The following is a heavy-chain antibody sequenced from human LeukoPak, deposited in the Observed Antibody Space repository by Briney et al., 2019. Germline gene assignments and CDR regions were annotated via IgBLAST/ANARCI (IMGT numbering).Heavy chain of an antibody. Sequence: GGSLRLSCAASGFTFSTCGMSWVRQSPGKGLEWVASTDTTSQYIFYPDSVKGRFTISRDNTRNSLYLQMHSLRAEDSGLYYCARSDRDSDWFIDDYWGQGTLVTVSS. CDR1: GFTFSTCG. J-gene: IGHJ4*02. CDR3: ARSDRDSDWFIDDY. CDR2: TDTTSQYI. V-gene: IGHV3-21*01. D-gene: IGHD3-9*01.